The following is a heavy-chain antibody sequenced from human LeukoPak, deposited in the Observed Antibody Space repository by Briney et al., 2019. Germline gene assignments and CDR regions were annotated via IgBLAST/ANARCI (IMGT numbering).Heavy chain of an antibody. CDR3: ARVLGSISH. CDR1: GYTFSTCD. D-gene: IGHD1-1*01. J-gene: IGHJ4*02. V-gene: IGHV1-8*01. Sequence: EASVKVSCKASGYTFSTCDINWVRQATGQGREWMGWMNPNSGNTGFAHKFQGRVTLTRDTSINTAYMELSSLRSEDTAVYYCARVLGSISHWGQGTLVTVSS. CDR2: MNPNSGNT.